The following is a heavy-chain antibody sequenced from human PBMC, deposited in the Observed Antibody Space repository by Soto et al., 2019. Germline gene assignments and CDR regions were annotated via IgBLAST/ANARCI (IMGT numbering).Heavy chain of an antibody. CDR2: INPSGGST. D-gene: IGHD4-17*01. J-gene: IGHJ6*03. CDR3: VRVGDHDYGDYTSLWYMDV. CDR1: GYTFTSYY. V-gene: IGHV1-46*03. Sequence: GASVKVSCKASGYTFTSYYMHWVRQAPGQGLEWMGIINPSGGSTSYAQKFRGRVTMTRDTSTSTVYMELSSLRSEDTAVYYCVRVGDHDYGDYTSLWYMDVWGKGTTVTVSS.